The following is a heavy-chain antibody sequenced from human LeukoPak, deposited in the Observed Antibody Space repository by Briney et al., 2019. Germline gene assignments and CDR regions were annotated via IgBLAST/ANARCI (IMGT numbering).Heavy chain of an antibody. Sequence: GGSLRLSCAASGFSFSSSGMHWVRQAPGKGLEWVAVILYNGSNKYYADSVKGRFTISRDNSKNTLYLQMNSLRVEDTAVYYCARAGGYCSGGSCYRGYSWFDPWGQGTLVTVSS. CDR3: ARAGGYCSGGSCYRGYSWFDP. CDR1: GFSFSSSG. J-gene: IGHJ5*02. D-gene: IGHD2-15*01. V-gene: IGHV3-33*01. CDR2: ILYNGSNK.